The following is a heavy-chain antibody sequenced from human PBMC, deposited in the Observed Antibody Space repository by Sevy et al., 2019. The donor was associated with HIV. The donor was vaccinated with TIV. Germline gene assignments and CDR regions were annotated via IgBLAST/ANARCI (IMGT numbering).Heavy chain of an antibody. CDR2: ISGSGGST. Sequence: GGSLRLSCAASGFTFSSYAMSWVRQAPGKGLEWVSAISGSGGSTYYADSVKGRFTISRDNSKNTLYLQMNSLRAEDTAVYYCAKRALLQSGSAYYVDYWGQGTLVTVSS. CDR1: GFTFSSYA. V-gene: IGHV3-23*01. D-gene: IGHD3-22*01. CDR3: AKRALLQSGSAYYVDY. J-gene: IGHJ4*02.